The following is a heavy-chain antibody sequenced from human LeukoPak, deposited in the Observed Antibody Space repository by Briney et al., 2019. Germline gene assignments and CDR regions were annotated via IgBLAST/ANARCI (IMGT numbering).Heavy chain of an antibody. J-gene: IGHJ3*01. CDR1: GFTFSNYW. V-gene: IGHV3-7*01. CDR3: ARYCSSTSCHDAFDF. CDR2: INQDGSEK. D-gene: IGHD2-2*01. Sequence: GGSLRLSCAASGFTFSNYWMSWVRQAPGKGLEWVANINQDGSEKYYVDSVKGRFTISRDNAKNSLYLQMNSLRAEDTAVYYCARYCSSTSCHDAFDFWGQGTMATVSS.